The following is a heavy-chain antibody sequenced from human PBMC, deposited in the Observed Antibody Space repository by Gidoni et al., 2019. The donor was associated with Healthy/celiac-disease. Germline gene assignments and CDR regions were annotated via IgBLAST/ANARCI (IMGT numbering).Heavy chain of an antibody. CDR1: GFPFSSYS. Sequence: EVQLVESGGGLVQPGGSLRLSCAASGFPFSSYSMNWVRQAPGKGLEWVSYISSSSSTIYYADSVKGRFTISRDNAKNSLYLQMNSLRDEDTAVYYCARDPTGIVGATYFDYWGQGTLVTVSS. D-gene: IGHD1-26*01. CDR3: ARDPTGIVGATYFDY. V-gene: IGHV3-48*02. CDR2: ISSSSSTI. J-gene: IGHJ4*02.